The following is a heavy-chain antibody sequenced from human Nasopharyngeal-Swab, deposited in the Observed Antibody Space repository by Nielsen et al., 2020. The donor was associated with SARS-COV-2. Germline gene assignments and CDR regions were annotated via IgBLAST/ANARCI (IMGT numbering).Heavy chain of an antibody. CDR1: GFTVSSNY. CDR2: IYRGGST. CDR3: ASSRVDNRYSTDAFDI. V-gene: IGHV3-53*01. D-gene: IGHD6-13*01. Sequence: GGSLRLSCAASGFTVSSNYMSWVRQAPGKGLEWVSVIYRGGSTYYAYSVKGRFTISRDNSKNTLYLQMNSLRAEDTAVYYCASSRVDNRYSTDAFDIWGQVTMVTVSS. J-gene: IGHJ3*02.